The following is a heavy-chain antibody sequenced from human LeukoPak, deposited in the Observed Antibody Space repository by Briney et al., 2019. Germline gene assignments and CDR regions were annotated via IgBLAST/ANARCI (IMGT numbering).Heavy chain of an antibody. CDR1: GYIFTDYY. Sequence: ASVKVSCKASGYIFTDYYMHWVRQAPGQGLEWMGWINPNSGGTKYAQKFQGRVTMTRDTSINTAYLELSRLTYDDTAVYYCAGLPRYNWNEPLDYWGQGTLVTVSS. J-gene: IGHJ4*02. CDR3: AGLPRYNWNEPLDY. CDR2: INPNSGGT. V-gene: IGHV1-2*02. D-gene: IGHD1-20*01.